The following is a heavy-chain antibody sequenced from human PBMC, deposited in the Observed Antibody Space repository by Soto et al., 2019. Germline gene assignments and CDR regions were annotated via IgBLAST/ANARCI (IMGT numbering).Heavy chain of an antibody. CDR3: ATRGYSYGLDY. V-gene: IGHV4-34*01. CDR2: INHSGST. CDR1: GGSFSGYY. J-gene: IGHJ4*02. Sequence: QVQLQQWGAGLLKPSETLSLTCAVYGGSFSGYYWSWIRQPPGKGLEWIGEINHSGSTNYNPSLKSRVTISVDTSKNQCSLKLSSVTAADTAVYYCATRGYSYGLDYWGQGTLVTVSS. D-gene: IGHD5-18*01.